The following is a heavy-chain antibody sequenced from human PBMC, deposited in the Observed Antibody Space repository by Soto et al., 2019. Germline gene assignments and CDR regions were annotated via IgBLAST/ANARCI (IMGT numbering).Heavy chain of an antibody. V-gene: IGHV4-34*01. D-gene: IGHD3-3*01. Sequence: SETLSLTCAVYGGCCRGYHWSWIRQPPGKGLEWIGEINHSGSTNYNPSLKSRVIISLETSKNQFSLILTSVTAADTAVYYCARGSPPTLIMFFGEVAQQYRIAVRGQGTTVTGSS. J-gene: IGHJ6*01. CDR1: GGCCRGYH. CDR2: INHSGST. CDR3: ARGSPPTLIMFFGEVAQQYRIAV.